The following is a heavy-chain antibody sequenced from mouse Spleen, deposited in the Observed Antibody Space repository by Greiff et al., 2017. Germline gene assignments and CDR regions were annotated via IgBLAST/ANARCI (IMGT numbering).Heavy chain of an antibody. Sequence: EVQLVESGGGLVKPGGSLKLSCAASGFTFSSYAMSWVRQTPEKRLEWVATISSGGSYTYYPDSVKGRFTISRDNAKNTLYLQMSSLRSEDTAMYYCARQDDGYYFPFAYWGQGTLVTVSA. D-gene: IGHD2-3*01. CDR2: ISSGGSYT. J-gene: IGHJ3*01. V-gene: IGHV5-9-3*01. CDR3: ARQDDGYYFPFAY. CDR1: GFTFSSYA.